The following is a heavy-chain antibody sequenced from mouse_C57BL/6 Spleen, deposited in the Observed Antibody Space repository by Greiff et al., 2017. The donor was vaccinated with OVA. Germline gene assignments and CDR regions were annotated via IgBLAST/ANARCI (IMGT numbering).Heavy chain of an antibody. D-gene: IGHD1-1*01. CDR2: ISDGGSYT. Sequence: EVQLVESGGGLVKPGGSLKLSCAASGFTFSSYAMSWVRQTPEKRLEWVATISDGGSYTYYPDNVKGRFTISRDNAKNHLYLQMSHLKSEDTAMYYCAREGDYYGSSYWYFDVWGTGTTVTVSS. J-gene: IGHJ1*03. V-gene: IGHV5-4*01. CDR1: GFTFSSYA. CDR3: AREGDYYGSSYWYFDV.